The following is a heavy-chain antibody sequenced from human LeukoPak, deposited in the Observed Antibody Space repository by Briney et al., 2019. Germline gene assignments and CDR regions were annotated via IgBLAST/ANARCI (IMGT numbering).Heavy chain of an antibody. CDR3: AKVKHWRGATPTYYFDY. Sequence: PGGSLRLSCAASGFTFSSYAMSWVRQAPGKGLEWVSAISGSGGSTYYADSVKGRFTISRDNSKNTLYLQMNSLRAEDTAVYYCAKVKHWRGATPTYYFDYWGQGTLVTVSS. V-gene: IGHV3-23*01. CDR1: GFTFSSYA. J-gene: IGHJ4*02. CDR2: ISGSGGST. D-gene: IGHD1-26*01.